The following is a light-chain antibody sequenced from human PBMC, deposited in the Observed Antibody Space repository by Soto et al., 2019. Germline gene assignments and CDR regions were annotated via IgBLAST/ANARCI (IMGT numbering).Light chain of an antibody. CDR2: GAS. V-gene: IGKV3-20*01. Sequence: EIVLTQSPATLSLSPGERATLSCRASQSVGSSYLAWYQHRPGQAPRLLIYGASSRATGIPDRFSGSGSGTDFTLTISRLEPDDFAVYYCQQYDNSPLTFGGGTKVDIK. CDR3: QQYDNSPLT. CDR1: QSVGSSY. J-gene: IGKJ4*01.